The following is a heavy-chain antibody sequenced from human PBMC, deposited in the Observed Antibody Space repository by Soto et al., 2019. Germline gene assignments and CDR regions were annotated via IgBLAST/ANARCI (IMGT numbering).Heavy chain of an antibody. CDR1: GGTFSSYT. CDR2: IIPILGIS. V-gene: IGHV1-69*04. D-gene: IGHD3-22*01. CDR3: ARDSDGYYYDSSGYYPFDY. J-gene: IGHJ4*02. Sequence: SVKVSCKASGGTFSSYTISWVRQAPGQGLEWMGRIIPILGISNYAQKFQGRVTITADKSTSTAYMELSSLRSEDTAVYYCARDSDGYYYDSSGYYPFDYWGQG.